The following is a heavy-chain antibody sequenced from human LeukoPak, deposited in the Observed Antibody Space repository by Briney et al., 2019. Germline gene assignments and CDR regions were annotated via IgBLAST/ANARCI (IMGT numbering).Heavy chain of an antibody. CDR3: ATAPGSYYHFDH. D-gene: IGHD1-26*01. V-gene: IGHV1-2*02. CDR1: GYTVTGYY. CDR2: LNPNTGVT. J-gene: IGHJ4*02. Sequence: ASVKVSCKASGYTVTGYYIHWVRQAPGQGLEWMGWLNPNTGVTNYPQKFQGRVTMTRGTSINTAYMDLSTLRSDDTAVYYCATAPGSYYHFDHWGQGTLVTVSS.